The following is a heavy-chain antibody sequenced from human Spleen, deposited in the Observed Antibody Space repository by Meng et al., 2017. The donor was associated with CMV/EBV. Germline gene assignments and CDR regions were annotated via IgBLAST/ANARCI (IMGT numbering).Heavy chain of an antibody. CDR1: GFTFSNYA. D-gene: IGHD6-19*01. V-gene: IGHV3-23*01. CDR3: AKDVYTSGWYESWFDP. Sequence: GESLKISCAASGFTFSNYAMSWVRQAPGKGLEWVSAISGSYNSTYYADSVKGRFTISRDNSKNTLHLQMNSLRAEDTAVYYCAKDVYTSGWYESWFDPWGQGTLVTVSS. J-gene: IGHJ5*02. CDR2: ISGSYNST.